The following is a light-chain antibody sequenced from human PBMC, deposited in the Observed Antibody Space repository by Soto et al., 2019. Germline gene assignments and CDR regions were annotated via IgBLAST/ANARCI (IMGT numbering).Light chain of an antibody. J-gene: IGKJ2*01. Sequence: DIQMTQSPSSLSASVGDRVTITCRASQTISTYLNWYQQKPGKAPKLLIYAASRLQSGVPSRFSGSGSGTDFTLTISSLQPEDFATYYCQQSHSIPYTCGQGTKLEIK. CDR1: QTISTY. CDR2: AAS. V-gene: IGKV1-39*01. CDR3: QQSHSIPYT.